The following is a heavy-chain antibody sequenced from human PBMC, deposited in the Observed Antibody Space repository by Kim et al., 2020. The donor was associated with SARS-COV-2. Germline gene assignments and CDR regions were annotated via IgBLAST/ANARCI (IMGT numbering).Heavy chain of an antibody. V-gene: IGHV1-18*01. CDR3: ATGRGSTTQAAEDP. CDR1: GYTFTTFG. Sequence: ASVKVSCKASGYTFTTFGVIWVRQAPGQGLEWMGGISTYSGETDYAPSFQGRVTMTTDTSTDTAYMELRSLRSDDTAVYYCATGRGSTTQAAEDPWDQGT. J-gene: IGHJ5*02. D-gene: IGHD2-2*01. CDR2: ISTYSGET.